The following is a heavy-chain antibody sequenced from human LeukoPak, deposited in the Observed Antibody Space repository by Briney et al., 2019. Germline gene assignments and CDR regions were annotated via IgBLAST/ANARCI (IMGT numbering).Heavy chain of an antibody. CDR2: IYTSGST. CDR3: ASGGVVGITTPEYFQH. CDR1: GGSISSYY. Sequence: SETLSLTCTVSGGSISSYYWSWIRQPAGKGLEWIGRIYTSGSTNYNPSLKSRVTMSVDTSKNQFSLKLSSVTAADTAVYYCASGGVVGITTPEYFQHWGQGTLVTVSS. V-gene: IGHV4-4*07. D-gene: IGHD3-22*01. J-gene: IGHJ1*01.